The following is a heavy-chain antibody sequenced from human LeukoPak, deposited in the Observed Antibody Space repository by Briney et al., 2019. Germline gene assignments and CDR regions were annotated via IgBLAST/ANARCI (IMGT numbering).Heavy chain of an antibody. CDR2: IYHSGST. J-gene: IGHJ4*02. CDR3: AGDLGSGSSRYLDY. D-gene: IGHD3-16*02. V-gene: IGHV4-34*01. Sequence: KPSEALSLTCAVYGGSFSGYYWSWIRQPPGKGLEWIGEIYHSGSTNYNPSLKSRVTISVDKSKNQFSLKLSSVTAADTAVYYCAGDLGSGSSRYLDYWGQGPLVTVS. CDR1: GGSFSGYY.